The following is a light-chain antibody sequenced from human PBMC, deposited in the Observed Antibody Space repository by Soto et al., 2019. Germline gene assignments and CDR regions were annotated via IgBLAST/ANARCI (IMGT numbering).Light chain of an antibody. CDR3: QQYDSYPLT. Sequence: DIHMTQSPSTLSASVGDRVTITCRASQSISSWLAWYQHKPGKAPNLLIYKASSLESGVPSRFSGSGSGTEFTLTVSSLQPDDFATYYCQQYDSYPLTFGGGTKVEIK. CDR2: KAS. V-gene: IGKV1-5*03. J-gene: IGKJ4*01. CDR1: QSISSW.